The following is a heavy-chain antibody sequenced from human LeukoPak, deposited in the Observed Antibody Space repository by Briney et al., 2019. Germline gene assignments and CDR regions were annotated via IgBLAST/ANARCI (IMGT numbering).Heavy chain of an antibody. CDR3: ARHSPAQVGTGWFDP. Sequence: SETLSLTCTVSGGSISSYYWSWIRQPPGKGLEWIGYIYYSGSTSYNPSLKSRVTISVDTSKNQFSLKLSSVTAADTAVYYCARHSPAQVGTGWFDPWGQGTLVPVSS. CDR1: GGSISSYY. V-gene: IGHV4-59*01. CDR2: IYYSGST. D-gene: IGHD2-21*02. J-gene: IGHJ5*02.